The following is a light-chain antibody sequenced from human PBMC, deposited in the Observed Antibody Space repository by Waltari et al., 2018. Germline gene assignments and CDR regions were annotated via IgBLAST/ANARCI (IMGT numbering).Light chain of an antibody. CDR3: QLADSTVTYV. Sequence: SHALTQPPSVSVSPGQTATITCSGETLSKQYVYWYQHKPGQAPALLLYKDTERPSGIPDRFSGSSSGTSVTLTISGVQAEDEADYYCQLADSTVTYVFGPGTKVIVL. CDR1: TLSKQY. CDR2: KDT. J-gene: IGLJ1*01. V-gene: IGLV3-25*03.